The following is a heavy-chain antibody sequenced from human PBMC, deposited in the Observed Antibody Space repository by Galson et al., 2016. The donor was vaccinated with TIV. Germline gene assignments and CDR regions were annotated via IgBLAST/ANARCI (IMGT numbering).Heavy chain of an antibody. CDR1: GGSIITKSYY. V-gene: IGHV4-39*01. Sequence: SETLSLTCIVSGGSIITKSYYWGWIRQPPGKGLEYIGSSYQSGNTYNNPSLQSRVTISGDLSRNQFSLKLISVTAADTAVYYCVRHYDFRLAYFDLWGRGTLVTVSS. J-gene: IGHJ2*01. CDR3: VRHYDFRLAYFDL. D-gene: IGHD3-3*01. CDR2: SYQSGNT.